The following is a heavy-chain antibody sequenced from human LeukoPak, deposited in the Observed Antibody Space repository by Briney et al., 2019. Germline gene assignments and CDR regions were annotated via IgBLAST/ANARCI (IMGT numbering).Heavy chain of an antibody. CDR2: IKGKTDGGTT. J-gene: IGHJ3*02. CDR1: GFTFSSYT. Sequence: PGGSLRLSCAASGFTFSSYTMNWVRQAPGKGLEWVGRIKGKTDGGTTDYAAPVKGRFTISRDDSKNTLYLQMNSLKTEDTAVYYCTTDYPSDYDILTGYFRPLSAFDIWGQGTMVTVSS. D-gene: IGHD3-9*01. CDR3: TTDYPSDYDILTGYFRPLSAFDI. V-gene: IGHV3-15*01.